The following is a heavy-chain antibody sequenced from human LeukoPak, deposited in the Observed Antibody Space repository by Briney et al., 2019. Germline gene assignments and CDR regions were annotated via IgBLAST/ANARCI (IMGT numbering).Heavy chain of an antibody. CDR2: INHSGST. V-gene: IGHV4-34*01. Sequence: SETLSLTCAVYGGSFTDYYWSWIRQPPGKGLEWIGEINHSGSTNYNPSLKSRVTISVDTSKNQFSLKLSSVTAADTAVYYCASLTATTDYYYYYMDVWGKGTTVTVSS. CDR3: ASLTATTDYYYYYMDV. CDR1: GGSFTDYY. D-gene: IGHD1-20*01. J-gene: IGHJ6*03.